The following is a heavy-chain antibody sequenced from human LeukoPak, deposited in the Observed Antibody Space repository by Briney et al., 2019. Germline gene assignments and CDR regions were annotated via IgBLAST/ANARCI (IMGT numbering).Heavy chain of an antibody. CDR3: ARFGYVAAVDL. V-gene: IGHV3-7*01. J-gene: IGHJ4*02. D-gene: IGHD2-15*01. Sequence: GGSLRLSCAFSGFSFSPHWRRWVRQAPGRGLEWVANINPAGTETYYVDPVKGRFTISRDNAKNLLYLQMNSLRAEDTAVYYCARFGYVAAVDLWGQGTLVTVSS. CDR1: GFSFSPHW. CDR2: INPAGTET.